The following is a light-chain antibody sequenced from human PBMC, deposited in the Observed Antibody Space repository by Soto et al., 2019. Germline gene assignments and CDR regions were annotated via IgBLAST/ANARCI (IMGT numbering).Light chain of an antibody. Sequence: QSVLTQPPSGSGTPGQRVTISCSGSSSNIGSNYVYWYQQLPGTAPKLLIYRNNQRPSGVPDRFSGSKSGTSASLATSGLRSENEADYYCAAWDDSLSPSNYAFGTGPKVTVL. V-gene: IGLV1-47*01. CDR2: RNN. J-gene: IGLJ1*01. CDR1: SSNIGSNY. CDR3: AAWDDSLSPSNYA.